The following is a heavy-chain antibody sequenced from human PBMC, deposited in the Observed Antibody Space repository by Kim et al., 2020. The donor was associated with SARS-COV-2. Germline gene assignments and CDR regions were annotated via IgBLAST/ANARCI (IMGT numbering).Heavy chain of an antibody. CDR2: IYPGDSDT. D-gene: IGHD6-19*01. V-gene: IGHV5-51*01. CDR1: GYSFTSYW. Sequence: GESLQISCKGSGYSFTSYWIGWVRQMPGKGLEWMGIIYPGDSDTRYSPSFQGQVTISADKSISTAYLQWSSLKASDTAMYYCARHYSVFVEQWLEPSYYYYYGMDVWGQGTTVTVSS. J-gene: IGHJ6*02. CDR3: ARHYSVFVEQWLEPSYYYYYGMDV.